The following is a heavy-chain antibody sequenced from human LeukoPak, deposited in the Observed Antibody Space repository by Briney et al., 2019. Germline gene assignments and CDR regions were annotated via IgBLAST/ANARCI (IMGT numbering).Heavy chain of an antibody. CDR1: GFTFSSYW. J-gene: IGHJ5*02. V-gene: IGHV3-7*01. CDR2: IKQDGSGK. Sequence: PGGSLRLSCAASGFTFSSYWMSWVRQAPGKGLEWVANIKQDGSGKYYVDSVKGRFTISRDNAKNSLYLQMNSLRAEDTAVYYCARGPHRQYQLLPKINWFDPWGQGTLVTVSS. CDR3: ARGPHRQYQLLPKINWFDP. D-gene: IGHD2-2*01.